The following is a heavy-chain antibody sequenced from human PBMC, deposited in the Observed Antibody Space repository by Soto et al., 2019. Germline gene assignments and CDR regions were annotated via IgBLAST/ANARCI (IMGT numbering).Heavy chain of an antibody. V-gene: IGHV4-39*01. CDR2: IYYSGST. J-gene: IGHJ4*02. CDR3: ARVRSEYQLLFAGVSTGNFDY. CDR1: GGSISSSSYY. D-gene: IGHD2-2*01. Sequence: SETLSLTCTVSGGSISSSSYYWGWIRQPPGKGLEWIGSIYYSGSTYYNPSLKSRVTISVDTSKNQFSLKLSSVTAADTAVYYCARVRSEYQLLFAGVSTGNFDYWGQGTLVTVSS.